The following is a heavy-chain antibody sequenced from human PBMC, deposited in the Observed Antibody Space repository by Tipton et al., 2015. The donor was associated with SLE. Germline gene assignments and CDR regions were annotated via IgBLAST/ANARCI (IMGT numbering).Heavy chain of an antibody. CDR1: GGSFSGYY. D-gene: IGHD3-3*01. CDR2: INHSGST. CDR3: ARERFWSGYYYYGMDV. Sequence: LSLTCAVYGGSFSGYYWSWIRQPPGKGLEWIGEINHSGSTNYNPSLKSRVTISVDTSKKQFSLKLSSVTAAGTAVYYCARERFWSGYYYYGMDVWGQGTTVTVSS. V-gene: IGHV4-34*01. J-gene: IGHJ6*02.